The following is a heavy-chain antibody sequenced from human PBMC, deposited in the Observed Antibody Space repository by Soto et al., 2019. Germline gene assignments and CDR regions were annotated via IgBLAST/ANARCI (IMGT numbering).Heavy chain of an antibody. Sequence: QVQLVESGGGVVQPGRSLRLSCAASGFTFSSYGIHWVRQAPGRGLEWVAVIWYDENNKYYADSVKGRFTISRDNSKNTLYLQMNSLRAEDTAIYYCARDKGGGAVVPDYWGQGTLVTVSS. D-gene: IGHD6-19*01. CDR3: ARDKGGGAVVPDY. J-gene: IGHJ4*02. CDR2: IWYDENNK. V-gene: IGHV3-33*01. CDR1: GFTFSSYG.